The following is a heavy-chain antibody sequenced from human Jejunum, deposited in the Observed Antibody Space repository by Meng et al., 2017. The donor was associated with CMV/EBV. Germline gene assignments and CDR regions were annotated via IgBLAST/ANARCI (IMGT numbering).Heavy chain of an antibody. Sequence: QLQLQGSGPARATHSQTLSLTCTGSGGAINSGDYYWSWIRQAPGKGLQWIAYIYHSEITYYNPPLQSRLSLSVDTSKNQFSLKLSSVTVADTAVYYCARGHSSVYHLFDYWGQGTLVTVSS. D-gene: IGHD3-22*01. V-gene: IGHV4-30-4*01. CDR3: ARGHSSVYHLFDY. J-gene: IGHJ4*02. CDR1: GGAINSGDYY. CDR2: IYHSEIT.